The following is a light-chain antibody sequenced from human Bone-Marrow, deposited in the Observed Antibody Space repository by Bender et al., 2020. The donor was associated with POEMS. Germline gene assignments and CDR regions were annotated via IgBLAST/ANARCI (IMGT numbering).Light chain of an antibody. J-gene: IGLJ1*01. CDR1: SSNIVTNP. V-gene: IGLV1-44*01. CDR2: NTN. Sequence: QSVLTQPPSASGTPGQRVIISCSGSSSNIVTNPVNWYQHLPGTAPKVLIYNTNQRPSGVPDRFSGSKSGTSASLAISALQSEDEGDYYCQSYDRSLSHYYVFGTGTKVTVL. CDR3: QSYDRSLSHYYV.